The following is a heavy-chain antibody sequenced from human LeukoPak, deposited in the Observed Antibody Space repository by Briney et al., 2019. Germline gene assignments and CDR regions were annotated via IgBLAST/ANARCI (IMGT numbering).Heavy chain of an antibody. J-gene: IGHJ4*02. CDR2: ISYDGSNK. Sequence: GGSLRLSCAASGFTFSNYALHWVRQAPGKGLEWVAVISYDGSNKLYADSVRGRFTISRDNSKNTLFLQMNSLKTEDTAVYYCTTDPYDYVWGSYRYTTTDYWGQGTLVTVSS. V-gene: IGHV3-30*04. CDR3: TTDPYDYVWGSYRYTTTDY. CDR1: GFTFSNYA. D-gene: IGHD3-16*02.